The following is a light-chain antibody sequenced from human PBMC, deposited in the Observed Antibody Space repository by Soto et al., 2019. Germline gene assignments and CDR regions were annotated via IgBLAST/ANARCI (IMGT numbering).Light chain of an antibody. Sequence: SYELTHAPSVSVAPGQTARITCGGNNIAIKSVHWYQQKPGQAPVLVVYDDGDRPSVIPERFSGSNSGNTATLTITRVEAGDEADYHCQVWYSSSDHRVVFGGGTKVTVL. J-gene: IGLJ2*01. CDR1: NIAIKS. CDR3: QVWYSSSDHRVV. CDR2: DDG. V-gene: IGLV3-21*02.